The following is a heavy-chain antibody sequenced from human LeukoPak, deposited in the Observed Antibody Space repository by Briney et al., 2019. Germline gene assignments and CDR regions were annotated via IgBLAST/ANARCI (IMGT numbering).Heavy chain of an antibody. CDR2: INPNSGGT. J-gene: IGHJ6*02. Sequence: GASVTVSCKASGYTFTGYYMHWVRQAPGQGLEWMGWINPNSGGTNYALKFQGRVTMTRDTSISTAYMELSRLRSDDTAVYYCARSHYYYYGMDVWGQGTTVTVSS. CDR1: GYTFTGYY. CDR3: ARSHYYYYGMDV. V-gene: IGHV1-2*02.